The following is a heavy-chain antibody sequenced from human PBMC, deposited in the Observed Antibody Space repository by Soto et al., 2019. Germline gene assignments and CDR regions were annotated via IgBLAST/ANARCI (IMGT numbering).Heavy chain of an antibody. CDR2: IYYSGST. V-gene: IGHV4-30-4*01. D-gene: IGHD2-21*02. CDR1: GGSISSGDYY. CDR3: ARSVVTYAEYFQH. J-gene: IGHJ1*01. Sequence: PSETLSLTCTVSGGSISSGDYYWSWIRQPPGKGLEWIGYIYYSGSTYYNPSLKSRVTISVDTSKNQFSLKLSSVTAADTAVYYCARSVVTYAEYFQHWGQGTLVTVSS.